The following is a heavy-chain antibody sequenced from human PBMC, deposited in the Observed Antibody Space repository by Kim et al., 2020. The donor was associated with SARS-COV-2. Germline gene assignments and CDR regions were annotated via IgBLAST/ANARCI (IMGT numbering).Heavy chain of an antibody. V-gene: IGHV4-30-2*05. CDR3: ASTPYYYDSSGLWY. D-gene: IGHD3-22*01. J-gene: IGHJ4*02. Sequence: NPSLKRRVTISVDTSKNQFSLKLSSVTAADTAVYYCASTPYYYDSSGLWYWGQGTLVTVSS.